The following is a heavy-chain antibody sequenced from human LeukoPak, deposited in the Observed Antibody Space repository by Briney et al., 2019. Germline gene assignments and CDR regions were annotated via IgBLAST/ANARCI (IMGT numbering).Heavy chain of an antibody. Sequence: SETLSLTCNVSGGSISSYYWSWIRQPPGKGLEWIGYIYYSGSTNYNPSLKSRVTISVDTSKNQFSLKLSSVTAADTAVYYCARTYYDSSGYYYPYYFDYWGQGTLVTVSS. D-gene: IGHD3-22*01. V-gene: IGHV4-59*01. CDR3: ARTYYDSSGYYYPYYFDY. CDR1: GGSISSYY. J-gene: IGHJ4*02. CDR2: IYYSGST.